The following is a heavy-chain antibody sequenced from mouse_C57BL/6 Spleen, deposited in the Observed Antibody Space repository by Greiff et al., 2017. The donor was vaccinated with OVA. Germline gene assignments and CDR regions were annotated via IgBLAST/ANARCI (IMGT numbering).Heavy chain of an antibody. Sequence: EVKLVESGGGLVKPGGSLKLSCAASGFTFSSYAMSWVRQTPEKRLEWVATISDGGSYTYYPDNVKGRFTISRDNAKNNLYLQMSHLKSEDTAMYYCARDPYDYAMDYWGQGTSVTVSS. CDR3: ARDPYDYAMDY. CDR1: GFTFSSYA. CDR2: ISDGGSYT. V-gene: IGHV5-4*01. J-gene: IGHJ4*01. D-gene: IGHD1-1*01.